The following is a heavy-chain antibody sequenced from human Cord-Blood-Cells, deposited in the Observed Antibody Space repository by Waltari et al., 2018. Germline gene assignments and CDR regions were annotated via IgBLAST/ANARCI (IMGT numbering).Heavy chain of an antibody. Sequence: QLQLQESGPGLVKPSETLSLTCTVSGGSISSSSYYWGWIRPPPGKGLEWIGSIYYSGSTYYNPSLKSRVTISVDTSKNQFSLKLSSVTAADTAVYYCARTDYDILTGYYLFDYWGQGTLVTVSS. D-gene: IGHD3-9*01. CDR3: ARTDYDILTGYYLFDY. CDR2: IYYSGST. CDR1: GGSISSSSYY. J-gene: IGHJ4*02. V-gene: IGHV4-39*01.